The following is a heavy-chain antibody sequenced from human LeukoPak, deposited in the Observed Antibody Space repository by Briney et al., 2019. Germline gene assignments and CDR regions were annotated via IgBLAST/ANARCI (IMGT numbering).Heavy chain of an antibody. CDR2: IYYSGST. D-gene: IGHD6-19*01. Sequence: SQTLSLTCTVSGGSISSYYWSWIRQPPGKGLEWIGYIYYSGSTNYNPSLKSRVTISVDTSKNQFSLKLSSVTAADTAVYYCARHSSGWYPDYWGQGTLVTVSS. CDR3: ARHSSGWYPDY. J-gene: IGHJ4*02. CDR1: GGSISSYY. V-gene: IGHV4-59*01.